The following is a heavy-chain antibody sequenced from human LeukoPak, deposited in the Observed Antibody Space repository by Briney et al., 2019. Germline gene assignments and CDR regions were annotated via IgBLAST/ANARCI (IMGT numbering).Heavy chain of an antibody. CDR1: GGSISSYY. D-gene: IGHD2-2*01. CDR2: IYYSGST. J-gene: IGHJ6*02. CDR3: ARHPRLEYHLLGPSYYNGMDV. Sequence: PSETLSLTCTVSGGSISSYYWSWIRQPPGKGLEWIGYIYYSGSTNYNPSLKSRVTISVDTSKNHFSLKLSSVTAADTAVFYCARHPRLEYHLLGPSYYNGMDVWGQGTTVTVSS. V-gene: IGHV4-59*08.